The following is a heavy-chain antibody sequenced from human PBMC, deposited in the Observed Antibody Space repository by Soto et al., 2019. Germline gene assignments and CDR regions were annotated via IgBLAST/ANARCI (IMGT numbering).Heavy chain of an antibody. CDR3: AKDRAAVVTGAFDY. D-gene: IGHD2-15*01. CDR2: ISYDGSNK. Sequence: QVQLVESGGGVVQPGRSLRLSCAASGFTFSSCGMHWVRQAPGKGLEWVAVISYDGSNKYYADSVKGRFTISRDNSKNTLYLQMNSLRAEDTAVYYCAKDRAAVVTGAFDYWGQGTLVTVSS. CDR1: GFTFSSCG. J-gene: IGHJ4*02. V-gene: IGHV3-30*18.